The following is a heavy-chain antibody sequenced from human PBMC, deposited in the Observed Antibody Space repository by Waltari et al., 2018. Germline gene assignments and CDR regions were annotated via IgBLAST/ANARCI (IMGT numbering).Heavy chain of an antibody. CDR2: IYYSGST. CDR1: GGSISSYY. CDR3: ARDNGCSSTSCYRGYYYYYMDV. Sequence: QVQLQESGSGLVKPSETLSLTCTVSGGSISSYYWSWIRQPPGKGLEWIGYIYYSGSTNYTPSLKSRVTISVDTSKNQFSLKLSSVTAADTAVYYCARDNGCSSTSCYRGYYYYYMDVWGKGTTVTVSS. V-gene: IGHV4-59*01. J-gene: IGHJ6*03. D-gene: IGHD2-2*01.